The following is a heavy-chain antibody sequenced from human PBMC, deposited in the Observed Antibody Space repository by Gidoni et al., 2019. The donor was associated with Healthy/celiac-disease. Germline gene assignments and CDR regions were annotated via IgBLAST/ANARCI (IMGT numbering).Heavy chain of an antibody. Sequence: QVQLVQSGAEVKKPGASVKVSCKASGGTVSSYAISWVLQAPGQGLEWMGGIIPIFGTANYAQKFQGRVTITADESTSTAYMELSSLRSEDTAVYYCARDSPDYDFWSFDIWGQGTMVTVSS. J-gene: IGHJ3*02. CDR2: IIPIFGTA. V-gene: IGHV1-69*01. D-gene: IGHD3-3*01. CDR3: ARDSPDYDFWSFDI. CDR1: GGTVSSYA.